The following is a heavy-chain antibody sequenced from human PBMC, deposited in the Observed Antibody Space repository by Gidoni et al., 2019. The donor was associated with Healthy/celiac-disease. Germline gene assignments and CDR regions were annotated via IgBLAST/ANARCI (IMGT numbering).Heavy chain of an antibody. CDR2: ISYDGSNK. V-gene: IGHV3-30*03. J-gene: IGHJ5*02. CDR3: ATDPSIRGVIIGEGNWFDP. CDR1: GFPFSSYV. Sequence: QVQLVESGGGVVQPGMSLRLSCAPSGFPFSSYVMHWVRQAPGKGLEWVAVISYDGSNKYYADSVKGRFTISRDNSKNTLYLQMNSLRAEDTAVYYCATDPSIRGVIIGEGNWFDPWGQGTLVTVSS. D-gene: IGHD3-10*01.